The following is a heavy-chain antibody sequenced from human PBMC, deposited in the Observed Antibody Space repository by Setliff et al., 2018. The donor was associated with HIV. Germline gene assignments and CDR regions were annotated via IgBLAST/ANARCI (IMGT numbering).Heavy chain of an antibody. Sequence: NPSETLSLTCAVYGGSFSGYYWSWIRQPPGKGLEWIGEINHSGSTNYNPSLKSRVTISVDTSKNQFSLKLSSVTAADTAVYYCARSPGSRAATGADRFDPWGQGTLVTVSS. V-gene: IGHV4-34*01. J-gene: IGHJ5*02. D-gene: IGHD2-15*01. CDR3: ARSPGSRAATGADRFDP. CDR2: INHSGST. CDR1: GGSFSGYY.